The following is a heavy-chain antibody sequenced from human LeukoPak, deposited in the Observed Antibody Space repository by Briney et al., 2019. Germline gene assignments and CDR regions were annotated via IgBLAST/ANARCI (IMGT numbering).Heavy chain of an antibody. V-gene: IGHV3-21*01. CDR2: ISSSSSYI. J-gene: IGHJ6*03. D-gene: IGHD3-9*01. CDR3: ARARTYYDILTGYYDLGYYYYMDV. CDR1: GFTFSSYS. Sequence: GGSLRLSCAASGFTFSSYSMNWVHQAPGKGLEWVSSISSSSSYIYYADSVKGRFTISRDNAKNPLYLQMNSLRAEDTAVYYCARARTYYDILTGYYDLGYYYYMDVWGKGTTVTVSS.